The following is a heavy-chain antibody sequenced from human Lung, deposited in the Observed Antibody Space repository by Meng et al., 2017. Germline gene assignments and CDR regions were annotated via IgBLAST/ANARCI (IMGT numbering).Heavy chain of an antibody. Sequence: QVQPVQSGPEVKKPGASVKPSCKASDYTFTGYGVSWVRQAPGQGLEWMAWLGAHDGDTSHAPKFQGRVTVSADRPTATAYMELRSLRSDDTAVYYCARGTPGRSYSDYWGQGTLVTVSS. D-gene: IGHD3-10*01. V-gene: IGHV1-18*01. CDR3: ARGTPGRSYSDY. CDR2: LGAHDGDT. CDR1: DYTFTGYG. J-gene: IGHJ4*02.